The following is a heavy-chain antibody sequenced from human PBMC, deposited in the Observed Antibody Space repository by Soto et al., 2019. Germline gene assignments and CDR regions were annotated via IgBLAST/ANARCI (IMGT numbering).Heavy chain of an antibody. CDR2: IYYSGST. V-gene: IGHV4-59*01. J-gene: IGHJ3*02. CDR1: GGSISSYY. Sequence: PSETLSLTCTVSGGSISSYYWSWIRQPPGKGLEWIGYIYYSGSTNYNPSLKSRVTISVDTSKNQFSLKLSSVTAADTAVYYCATIGDCSSTSCYGPDAFDIWGKGPMVTVSS. CDR3: ATIGDCSSTSCYGPDAFDI. D-gene: IGHD2-2*01.